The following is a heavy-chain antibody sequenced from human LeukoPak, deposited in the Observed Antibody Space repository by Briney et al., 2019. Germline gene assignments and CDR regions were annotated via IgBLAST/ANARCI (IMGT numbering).Heavy chain of an antibody. Sequence: SETLSLTCAVYGGSFSGYYWSWIRQPPGKGLEWIGEINHSGSTNYNPSLKSRVTISVDTSKNQFSLKLSSVTAADTAVYYCARGHRYSSGWNWYFDLWGRGTLVTVSS. J-gene: IGHJ2*01. CDR3: ARGHRYSSGWNWYFDL. D-gene: IGHD6-19*01. V-gene: IGHV4-34*01. CDR2: INHSGST. CDR1: GGSFSGYY.